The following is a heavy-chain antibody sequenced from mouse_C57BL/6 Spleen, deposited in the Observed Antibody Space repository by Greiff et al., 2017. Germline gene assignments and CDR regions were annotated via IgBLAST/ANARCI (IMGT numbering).Heavy chain of an antibody. V-gene: IGHV5-6*01. J-gene: IGHJ4*01. CDR1: GFTFSSYG. Sequence: EVQGVESGGDLVKPGGSLKLSCAASGFTFSSYGMSWVRQTPDKRLEWVATISSGGSYTYYPDSVKGRFTISRDNAKNTLYLQMSSLKSEDTAMYYCARPTVVSPYYAMDYWGQGTSVTVSS. D-gene: IGHD1-1*01. CDR3: ARPTVVSPYYAMDY. CDR2: ISSGGSYT.